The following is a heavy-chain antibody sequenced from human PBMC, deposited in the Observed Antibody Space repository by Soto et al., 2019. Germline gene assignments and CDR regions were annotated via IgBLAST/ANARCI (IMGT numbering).Heavy chain of an antibody. CDR3: ARVGTIFGVVKNWFDP. V-gene: IGHV4-31*03. J-gene: IGHJ5*02. CDR2: IYYSGST. Sequence: SETLSLTCTVSGGSISSGGYYWSWIRQHPGKGLEWIGYIYYSGSTYYNPSLKSRVTISVDTSKNQFSLKLSSVTAADTAVYYCARVGTIFGVVKNWFDPWGQGTLVTVSS. CDR1: GGSISSGGYY. D-gene: IGHD3-3*01.